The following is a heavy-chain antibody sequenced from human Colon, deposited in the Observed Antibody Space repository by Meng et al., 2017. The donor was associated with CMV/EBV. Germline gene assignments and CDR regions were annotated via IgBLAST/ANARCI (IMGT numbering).Heavy chain of an antibody. V-gene: IGHV4-30-4*01. CDR1: PFLVTRGGFC. Sequence: VSPFLVTRGGFCCTPLRQASGEGLGGIGYVSYSRSTCCNPALKSRFNISLDTSRNQFSLQLHSVTASDTAVYFCARERFNWGFDFWGQGTLVTVSS. CDR3: ARERFNWGFDF. CDR2: VSYSRST. D-gene: IGHD7-27*01. J-gene: IGHJ4*02.